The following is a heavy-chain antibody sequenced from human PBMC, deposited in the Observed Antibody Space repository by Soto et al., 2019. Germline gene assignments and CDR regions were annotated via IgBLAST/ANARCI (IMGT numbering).Heavy chain of an antibody. J-gene: IGHJ4*02. V-gene: IGHV1-3*01. CDR3: ARDSVSSWTFDY. D-gene: IGHD6-13*01. CDR1: GYTFTSYA. Sequence: ASVKVSCKASGYTFTSYAMHWVRQAPGQRLEWMGWINAGNGNTKYSQKFQGRVTITRDTSASTAYMELSSLRSEDTAVYYCARDSVSSWTFDYWGQGTLVTVSS. CDR2: INAGNGNT.